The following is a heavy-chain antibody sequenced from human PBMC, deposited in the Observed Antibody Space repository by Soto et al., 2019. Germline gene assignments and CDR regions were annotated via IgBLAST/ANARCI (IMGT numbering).Heavy chain of an antibody. V-gene: IGHV5-10-1*01. CDR1: GYSFTSYW. CDR2: IDPSDSYT. J-gene: IGHJ6*02. CDR3: ARHLINLDTAMGTDYYGMDV. Sequence: GESLKISCKGSGYSFTSYWISWVRQMPGKGLEWMGRIDPSDSYTNYSPSFQGHVTISADKSISTAYLQWSSLKASDTAMYYCARHLINLDTAMGTDYYGMDVWGQGTTVTVSS. D-gene: IGHD5-18*01.